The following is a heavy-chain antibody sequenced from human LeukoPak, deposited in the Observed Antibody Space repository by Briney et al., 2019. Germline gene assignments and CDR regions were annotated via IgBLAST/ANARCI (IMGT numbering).Heavy chain of an antibody. CDR3: ARVRLGLNDRDVYFDY. CDR1: GFTFSTYG. J-gene: IGHJ4*02. CDR2: IAYDGTNN. Sequence: PGGSLRLSCAASGFTFSTYGMHWVRQAPGKGLEWVAVIAYDGTNNHYADSVKGRFTISRDNSKNTLFLQMSSLRTEDTAVYYCARVRLGLNDRDVYFDYWGQGTLVTVSS. V-gene: IGHV3-30*03.